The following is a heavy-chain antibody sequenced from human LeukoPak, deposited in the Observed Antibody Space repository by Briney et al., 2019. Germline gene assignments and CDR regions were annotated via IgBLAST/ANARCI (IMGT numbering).Heavy chain of an antibody. CDR1: GGSISSDDYY. V-gene: IGHV4-30-4*01. Sequence: SQTLSLTCTVSGGSISSDDYYWSWIRQPPGKGLEWIGHITYSGSTDYSPSLRSRVTMSVDTSKNQFPLKLNSVTAAETAMYFCARGGVGGYDYFDSWGQGTLVAVSS. CDR3: ARGGVGGYDYFDS. J-gene: IGHJ4*02. D-gene: IGHD5-12*01. CDR2: ITYSGST.